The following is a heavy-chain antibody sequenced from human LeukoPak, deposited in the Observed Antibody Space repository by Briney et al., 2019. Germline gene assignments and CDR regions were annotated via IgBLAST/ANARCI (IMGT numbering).Heavy chain of an antibody. J-gene: IGHJ6*02. V-gene: IGHV1-18*01. CDR1: GYTFTSYG. D-gene: IGHD3-9*01. CDR3: VRDPPVLAYYDILTGYGAGMDV. CDR2: ISAYNGNT. Sequence: ASVKVSCKASGYTFTSYGISWVRQAPGQGLKWMGWISAYNGNTNYAQKLQGRVTMTTDTSTSTAYMELRSLRSDDTAVYYCVRDPPVLAYYDILTGYGAGMDVWGQGTTVTVSS.